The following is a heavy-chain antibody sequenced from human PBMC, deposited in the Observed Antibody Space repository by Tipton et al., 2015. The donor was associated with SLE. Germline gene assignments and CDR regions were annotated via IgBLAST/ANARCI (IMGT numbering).Heavy chain of an antibody. CDR2: INIDGSTT. D-gene: IGHD4/OR15-4a*01. CDR1: GFTLSRYW. CDR3: VSDNDGNFGSH. J-gene: IGHJ4*02. Sequence: QLVQSGGGLVQPGGSLRLSCVASGFTLSRYWMHWVRQAPGKGLVWVSGINIDGSTTTYADSVKGRFTISGDNAKNTLYLEMNSLGAEDTAVYYCVSDNDGNFGSHWGQGTLVTVSS. V-gene: IGHV3-74*02.